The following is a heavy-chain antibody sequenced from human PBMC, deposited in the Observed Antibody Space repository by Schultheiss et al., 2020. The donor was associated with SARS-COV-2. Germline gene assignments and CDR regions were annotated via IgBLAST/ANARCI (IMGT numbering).Heavy chain of an antibody. Sequence: SVKVSCKASGYTFTGYYMHWVRQAPGQGLEWMGRIIPILGIANYAQKFQGRVTITADKSTSTAYMELSSLRSEDTAVYYCARGGDYYYDSTGVAFDIWGQGTMVTVSS. CDR1: GYTFTGYY. CDR2: IIPILGIA. J-gene: IGHJ3*02. V-gene: IGHV1-69*04. D-gene: IGHD3-22*01. CDR3: ARGGDYYYDSTGVAFDI.